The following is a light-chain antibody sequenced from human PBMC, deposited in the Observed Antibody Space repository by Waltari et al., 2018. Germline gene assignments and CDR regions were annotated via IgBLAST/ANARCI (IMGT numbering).Light chain of an antibody. Sequence: QSVLTQPPSVSGTPGQRVTISCSGSSSNIACNSVNWYQQVPGKAPKILSYNYSQRPSGGSDRFSGTKSDSSASLAISGLRSEDEAHYYCATWDANLNGVVVGGGTKLTVL. CDR2: NYS. CDR1: SSNIACNS. J-gene: IGLJ2*01. CDR3: ATWDANLNGVV. V-gene: IGLV1-44*01.